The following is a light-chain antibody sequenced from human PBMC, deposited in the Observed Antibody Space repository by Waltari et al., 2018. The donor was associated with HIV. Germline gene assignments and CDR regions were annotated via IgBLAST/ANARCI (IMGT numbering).Light chain of an antibody. CDR2: RNN. J-gene: IGLJ3*02. V-gene: IGLV1-47*01. Sequence: QSVLTQPPSASGTPGQRVTISCSGSSSNIGSNYVYWYQQLPGTAPKLLIYRNNHRPSGVPDRFSGSKSGTSASLAISGLRSEDEADYYCAAWDDILSGQVFGGGTKLTVL. CDR1: SSNIGSNY. CDR3: AAWDDILSGQV.